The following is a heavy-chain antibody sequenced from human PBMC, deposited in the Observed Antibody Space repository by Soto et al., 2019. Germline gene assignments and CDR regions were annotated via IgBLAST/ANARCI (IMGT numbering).Heavy chain of an antibody. J-gene: IGHJ5*01. D-gene: IGHD4-17*01. CDR1: GFTFSSYA. Sequence: PGGSLRLSCTASGFTFSSYAMTWVRQAPGRGLEGVSGITASGGRTFYADSVKGRFTISRDNSRSTLYLQMNSLRAEDTAVYYYAKDTRNADYVRWFDSWGQGTLVTVSS. V-gene: IGHV3-23*01. CDR2: ITASGGRT. CDR3: AKDTRNADYVRWFDS.